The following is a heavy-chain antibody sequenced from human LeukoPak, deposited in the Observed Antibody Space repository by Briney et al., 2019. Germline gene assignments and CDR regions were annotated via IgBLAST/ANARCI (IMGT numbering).Heavy chain of an antibody. D-gene: IGHD3-9*01. CDR3: TPTGDYYDILTGYFPLDY. CDR2: IIPIFGTA. CDR1: GGTFSSYA. Sequence: SVKVSCTASGGTFSSYAISWVRQAPGQGLEWMGGIIPIFGTANYAQKFQGRVTITADKSTSTAYMELSSLRSEDTAVYYCTPTGDYYDILTGYFPLDYWGQGTLVTVSS. J-gene: IGHJ4*02. V-gene: IGHV1-69*06.